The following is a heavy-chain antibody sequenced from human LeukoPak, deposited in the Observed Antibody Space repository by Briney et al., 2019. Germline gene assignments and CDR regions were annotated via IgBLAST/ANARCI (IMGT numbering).Heavy chain of an antibody. D-gene: IGHD3-3*01. Sequence: SETLSLTCTVSGGSISSYYWSWIRQPPGKGLEWIGYIYYSGSTNYNPSLKSRVTISVDTSKNQFSLKLSSVTAADTAVYYCARDRRVSVTIFGVVISPFDYWGQGTLVTVSS. CDR2: IYYSGST. J-gene: IGHJ4*02. CDR1: GGSISSYY. V-gene: IGHV4-59*01. CDR3: ARDRRVSVTIFGVVISPFDY.